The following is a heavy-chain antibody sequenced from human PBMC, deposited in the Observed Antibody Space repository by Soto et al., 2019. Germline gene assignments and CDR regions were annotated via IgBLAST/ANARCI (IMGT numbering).Heavy chain of an antibody. CDR1: GGTFSSYA. CDR3: ARVEVAGTGDYYYYYGMDV. CDR2: IIPIFGTA. D-gene: IGHD6-19*01. V-gene: IGHV1-69*01. Sequence: QVQLVQSGAEVKKPGSSVKVSCKASGGTFSSYAISWVRQAPGQGLEWMGGIIPIFGTANYAQKFQGRVTITADEATSTAYMELSSLRSEDTAVYYCARVEVAGTGDYYYYYGMDVWGQGTTVTVSS. J-gene: IGHJ6*02.